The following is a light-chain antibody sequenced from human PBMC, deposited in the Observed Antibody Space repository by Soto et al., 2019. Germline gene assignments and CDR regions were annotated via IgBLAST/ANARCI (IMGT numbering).Light chain of an antibody. CDR3: SSYKSSSTLPYV. J-gene: IGLJ1*01. CDR1: SSDVGGYNL. Sequence: QSALTQPASVSGSPGQSITISCTGTSSDVGGYNLVSWYQQYPDKAPKLMIFDVNTRPSGVSNRFSGSESGNTASLTISGLQAEAEADYYCSSYKSSSTLPYVFGTGTKLTVL. CDR2: DVN. V-gene: IGLV2-14*01.